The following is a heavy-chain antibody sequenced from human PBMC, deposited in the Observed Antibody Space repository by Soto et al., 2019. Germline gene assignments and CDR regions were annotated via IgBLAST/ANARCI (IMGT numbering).Heavy chain of an antibody. CDR3: ATWHLQEHAYDI. D-gene: IGHD1-1*01. CDR1: GFTVSGKKY. V-gene: IGHV3-53*01. Sequence: PSETLRLSCAAFGFTVSGKKYVAWVRQAPGKGLEWVSALYDLDGTYYADSVKGRFTTSSDSSRTTVYLQMNSLRPDDTAVYSCATWHLQEHAYDIWGQGTMVTVSS. J-gene: IGHJ3*02. CDR2: LYDLDGT.